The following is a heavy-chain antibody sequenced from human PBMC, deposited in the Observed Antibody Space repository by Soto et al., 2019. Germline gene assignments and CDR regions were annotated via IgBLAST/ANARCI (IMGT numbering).Heavy chain of an antibody. CDR3: AKDPNSSGWYGCYYYYCMDV. V-gene: IGHV3-30*18. CDR2: ISYDGSNK. CDR1: GFTFSSYG. D-gene: IGHD6-19*01. Sequence: QVQLVESGGGVVQPGRSQRLSCAASGFTFSSYGMHWVRQAPGKGLEWVAVISYDGSNKYYADSVKGRFTISRDNSKNTLYLQMNSLRAEDTAVYYCAKDPNSSGWYGCYYYYCMDVWGKGTTVTVSS. J-gene: IGHJ6*03.